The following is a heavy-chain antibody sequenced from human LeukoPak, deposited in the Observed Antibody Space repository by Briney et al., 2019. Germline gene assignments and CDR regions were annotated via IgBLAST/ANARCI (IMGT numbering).Heavy chain of an antibody. CDR1: GGTFSSYA. D-gene: IGHD3-22*01. CDR3: ARGYYDSSGYLFDY. Sequence: GASVKVSCKASGGTFSSYAISWVRQAPGQGLDWMGGIIPIFGTANYAQKFQGRVTITADESTSTAYMELSSLRSDDTAVYYCARGYYDSSGYLFDYWGQGTLVTVSS. V-gene: IGHV1-69*13. J-gene: IGHJ4*02. CDR2: IIPIFGTA.